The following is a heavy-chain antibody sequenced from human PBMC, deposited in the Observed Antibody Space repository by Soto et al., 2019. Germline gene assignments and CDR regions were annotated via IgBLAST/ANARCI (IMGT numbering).Heavy chain of an antibody. D-gene: IGHD7-27*01. CDR2: ISNDGSNK. V-gene: IGHV3-30*18. J-gene: IGHJ2*01. CDR1: GFTFSSYG. CDR3: ANGGRDWGGGYFDL. Sequence: QVQLVESGGGVVQPGRSLRLSCLASGFTFSSYGMHWVRQAPGKGLEWMAVISNDGSNKYYAGSLEGRFTISRDNSKNTLYLQMNSLRPEDTAIYYCANGGRDWGGGYFDLWGRGNLVTVSS.